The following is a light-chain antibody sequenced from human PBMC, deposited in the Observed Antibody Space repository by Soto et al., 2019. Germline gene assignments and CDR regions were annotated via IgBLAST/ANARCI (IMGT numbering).Light chain of an antibody. Sequence: DIQMTQSPSSLSASVGDRVTIPCRASQSISSYLNWYQQKPGKAPKLLIYAASTLQSGVPSRFSGSGSGTDFTLTISCLQSEDFATYYCQQYYSYPRTFGQGTKVDIK. CDR2: AAS. CDR1: QSISSY. CDR3: QQYYSYPRT. V-gene: IGKV1-39*01. J-gene: IGKJ1*01.